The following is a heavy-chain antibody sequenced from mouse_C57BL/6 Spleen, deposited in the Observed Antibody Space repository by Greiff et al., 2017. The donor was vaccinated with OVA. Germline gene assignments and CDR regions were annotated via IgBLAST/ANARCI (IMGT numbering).Heavy chain of an antibody. Sequence: QVQLQQSGAELVRPGASVKLSCTASGYTFTDYYINWVKQRPGQGLEWIARIYPGSGNTYYNEKFKGKATLTAEKSSSTAYMQLSSLTSEDSAVYFCARSGDYFDYWGQGTTLTVSS. CDR3: ARSGDYFDY. J-gene: IGHJ2*01. CDR2: IYPGSGNT. V-gene: IGHV1-76*01. CDR1: GYTFTDYY. D-gene: IGHD3-1*01.